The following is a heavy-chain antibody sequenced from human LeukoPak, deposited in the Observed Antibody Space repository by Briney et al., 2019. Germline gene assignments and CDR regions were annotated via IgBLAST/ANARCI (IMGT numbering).Heavy chain of an antibody. J-gene: IGHJ6*02. CDR2: ISTGGTTI. D-gene: IGHD3-22*01. V-gene: IGHV3-11*01. Sequence: GGSLRLSCAASGFTFSDYYMSWIRQAPGKGLEWVSDISTGGTTIYYADSVKGRFAISRDNAKASLYLQINSLTAEDTAVYYCVRTTYYNDTSGYYIPGGMDVWGQGTTVTVTS. CDR1: GFTFSDYY. CDR3: VRTTYYNDTSGYYIPGGMDV.